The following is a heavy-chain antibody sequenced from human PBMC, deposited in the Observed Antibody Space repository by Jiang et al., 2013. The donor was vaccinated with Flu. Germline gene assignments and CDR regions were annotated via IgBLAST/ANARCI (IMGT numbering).Heavy chain of an antibody. Sequence: PGLVKPSETLSLTCTVSGGSVRSGSYSWSWIRQPPGKALEWIGHISYSGNTNYNPSLKSRVSISVDTSKNQFSLKLSSVTAADTAVYYCAGLYRVGYNYNYWGQGTLVAV. CDR1: GGSVRSGSYS. CDR2: ISYSGNT. D-gene: IGHD5-24*01. CDR3: AGLYRVGYNYNY. J-gene: IGHJ4*02. V-gene: IGHV4-61*01.